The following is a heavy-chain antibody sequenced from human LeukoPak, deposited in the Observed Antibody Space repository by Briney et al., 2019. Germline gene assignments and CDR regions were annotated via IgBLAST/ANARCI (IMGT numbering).Heavy chain of an antibody. J-gene: IGHJ4*02. D-gene: IGHD1-7*01. CDR2: IYHSGST. V-gene: IGHV4-4*02. CDR3: ARDMAGTTRGLGDH. CDR1: GGSISSSNW. Sequence: PSETLSLTCAVSGGSISSSNWWSWVRQPPGKGLEWIGEIYHSGSTNYNPSLKSRVTISVDKSKNQFSLKLSSVTAADTAVYYCARDMAGTTRGLGDHWGQGTLVTVSS.